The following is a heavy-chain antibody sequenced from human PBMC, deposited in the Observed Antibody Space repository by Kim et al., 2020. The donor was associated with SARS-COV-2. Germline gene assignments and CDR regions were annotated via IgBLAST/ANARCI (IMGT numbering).Heavy chain of an antibody. J-gene: IGHJ4*02. Sequence: GGSLRLSCAASGFTFSDYYMSWIRQAPGKGLEWVSYISSSGSTIYYADSVKGRFTISRDNAKNSLYLQMNSLRAEDTAVYYCARDQVTAPVAATPYDYWGQGTLVTVSS. CDR1: GFTFSDYY. CDR3: ARDQVTAPVAATPYDY. D-gene: IGHD2-15*01. CDR2: ISSSGSTI. V-gene: IGHV3-11*01.